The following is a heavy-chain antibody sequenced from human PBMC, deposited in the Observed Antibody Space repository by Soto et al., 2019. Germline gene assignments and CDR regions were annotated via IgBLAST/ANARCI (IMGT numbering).Heavy chain of an antibody. CDR3: ARGRYCLTGRCFPNWFDS. CDR1: GDAISNLDYF. CDR2: IYKSATT. V-gene: IGHV4-30-4*01. D-gene: IGHD7-27*01. Sequence: SETLSLTCSVSGDAISNLDYFWAWIRQPPGQALEYIGYIYKSATTYYNPSFESRVAISVDTSKSQFSLNVTSVTAADTAVYFCARGRYCLTGRCFPNWFDSWGQGALVTVSS. J-gene: IGHJ5*01.